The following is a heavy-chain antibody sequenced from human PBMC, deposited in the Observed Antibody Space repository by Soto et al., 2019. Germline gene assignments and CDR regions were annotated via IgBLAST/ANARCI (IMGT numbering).Heavy chain of an antibody. Sequence: PGESLKISCKGSGYSFTSYWINWVRQMPGKGLEWMGIIYPGDSDTRYSPSFQGQVTISADKSIDTAYLQWRSLKASDTAVYYCARHHGSPGSYFGLDVWGQGTSVTGSS. CDR2: IYPGDSDT. CDR1: GYSFTSYW. CDR3: ARHHGSPGSYFGLDV. J-gene: IGHJ6*02. D-gene: IGHD6-13*01. V-gene: IGHV5-51*01.